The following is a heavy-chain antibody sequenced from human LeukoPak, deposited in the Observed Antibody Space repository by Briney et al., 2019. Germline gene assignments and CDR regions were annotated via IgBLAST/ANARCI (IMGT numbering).Heavy chain of an antibody. CDR3: ARTQLWSGQGGVDY. D-gene: IGHD5-18*01. CDR2: MNPNSGNT. Sequence: ASVKVSCKASGYTFTSYDINWVRQATGQGLEWMGWMNPNSGNTGYAQKFQGRVTMTRNTSISTAYMELSSLRSEDTAVYYCARTQLWSGQGGVDYWGQGTLVTVSS. J-gene: IGHJ4*02. CDR1: GYTFTSYD. V-gene: IGHV1-8*01.